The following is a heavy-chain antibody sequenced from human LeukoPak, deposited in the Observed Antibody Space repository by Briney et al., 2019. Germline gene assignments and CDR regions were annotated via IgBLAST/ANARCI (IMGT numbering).Heavy chain of an antibody. J-gene: IGHJ4*02. Sequence: ASVKVSRKASGYTFTTYYMHWVRQAPGQGLEWMGIINPSGGSTSYAQKFQGRVTMTRDTSTSTVYMELSSLRSEDTAVYYCARARYSSGWYVYWGQGTLVTVSS. V-gene: IGHV1-46*01. CDR1: GYTFTTYY. CDR2: INPSGGST. D-gene: IGHD6-19*01. CDR3: ARARYSSGWYVY.